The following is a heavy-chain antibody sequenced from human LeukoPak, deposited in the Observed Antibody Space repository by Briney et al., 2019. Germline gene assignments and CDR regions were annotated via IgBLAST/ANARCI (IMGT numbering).Heavy chain of an antibody. V-gene: IGHV3-23*01. CDR2: ISGSGGST. J-gene: IGHJ4*02. D-gene: IGHD4-17*01. CDR1: GFTFSSYA. CDR3: AKYGGHGYGDYNDY. Sequence: GGSLRLSCAASGFTFSSYAMSWVRQAPGKGLEWVSAISGSGGSTYYADSVKGRFTISRDNSKNTLYLQMNSLRAEETAVYYCAKYGGHGYGDYNDYWGQGTLVTVSS.